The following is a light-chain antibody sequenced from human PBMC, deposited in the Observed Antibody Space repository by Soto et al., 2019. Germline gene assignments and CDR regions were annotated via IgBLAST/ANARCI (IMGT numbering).Light chain of an antibody. V-gene: IGKV3-20*01. CDR1: QSVSSSY. Sequence: EIVLTQSPGTLSLSPGERATLSCRASQSVSSSYLVWYQQRPGQPPMLLIYGTSNRAAGIPDMFTGTGSGTDFTLTICRLEPDDAAVYYCQQYGSSALTFGGGTKVEIK. CDR3: QQYGSSALT. J-gene: IGKJ4*01. CDR2: GTS.